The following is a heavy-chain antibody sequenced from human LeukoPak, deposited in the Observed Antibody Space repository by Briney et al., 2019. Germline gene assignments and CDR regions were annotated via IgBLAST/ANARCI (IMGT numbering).Heavy chain of an antibody. V-gene: IGHV3-20*04. CDR1: GFTFDDYG. CDR3: ARGGSTTVTTYVDY. J-gene: IGHJ4*02. CDR2: INWNGGST. Sequence: GGSLRLSCAASGFTFDDYGMSWVRQAPRKGLEWVSGINWNGGSTGYADSVKGRFTISRDNAKNSLYLQMNSLRAEDTALYYCARGGSTTVTTYVDYWGQGTLVTVSS. D-gene: IGHD4-11*01.